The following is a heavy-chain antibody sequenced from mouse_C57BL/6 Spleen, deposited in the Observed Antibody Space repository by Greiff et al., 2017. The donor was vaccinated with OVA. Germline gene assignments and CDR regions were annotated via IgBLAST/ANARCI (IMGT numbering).Heavy chain of an antibody. Sequence: EVKLVESGAELVKPGASVKLSCTASGFNIKDYYMHWVKQRTEQGLEWIGRIDPEDGETKYAPKFQGKATITADTSSTTAYLQLSSLTSEDTAVYYCARPRYDGYLCFDYWGQGTTVTVSS. D-gene: IGHD2-3*01. V-gene: IGHV14-2*01. CDR1: GFNIKDYY. CDR2: IDPEDGET. J-gene: IGHJ2*01. CDR3: ARPRYDGYLCFDY.